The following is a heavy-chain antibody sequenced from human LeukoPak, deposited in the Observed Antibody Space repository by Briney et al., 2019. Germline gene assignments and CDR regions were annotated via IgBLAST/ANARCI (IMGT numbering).Heavy chain of an antibody. CDR3: ARGSIAAAGTWYFQH. CDR1: GGSFSGYY. V-gene: IGHV4-34*01. CDR2: INHSGST. D-gene: IGHD6-13*01. Sequence: SETLSLTCAVYGGSFSGYYWSWIRQPPGKGVEWVGEINHSGSTNYNPSLKSRVTISVDTSKNQFSLKLSSVTAADTAVYYCARGSIAAAGTWYFQHWGQGTLVTVSS. J-gene: IGHJ1*01.